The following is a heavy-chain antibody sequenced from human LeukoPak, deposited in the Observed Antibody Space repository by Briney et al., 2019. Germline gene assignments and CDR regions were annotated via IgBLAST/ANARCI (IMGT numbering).Heavy chain of an antibody. J-gene: IGHJ6*02. CDR3: AKDGDYNSTFDYYYYGMDV. CDR1: GFAFSSYG. CDR2: ISYDGSIT. V-gene: IGHV3-30*18. D-gene: IGHD4-17*01. Sequence: PGGSLRLSCAASGFAFSSYGMHWVRQAPGKGLEWVAVISYDGSITYYADSVKGRFTISRDNSKNTLYLQMNSLRAEDTAVYHCAKDGDYNSTFDYYYYGMDVWGQGTTVTVSS.